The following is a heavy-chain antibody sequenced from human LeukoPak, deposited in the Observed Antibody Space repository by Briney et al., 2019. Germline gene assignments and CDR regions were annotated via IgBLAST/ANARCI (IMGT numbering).Heavy chain of an antibody. J-gene: IGHJ4*02. CDR2: ISWNSGSI. Sequence: GGSLRLSCAASGLTFDDYAMHWVRQAPGKGLEWVSGISWNSGSISYADSVKGRFTISRDNAKNSLYLQMNSLRAEDMALYYCAKDGDIVATRYYFDYWGQGTLVTVSS. D-gene: IGHD5-12*01. CDR1: GLTFDDYA. V-gene: IGHV3-9*03. CDR3: AKDGDIVATRYYFDY.